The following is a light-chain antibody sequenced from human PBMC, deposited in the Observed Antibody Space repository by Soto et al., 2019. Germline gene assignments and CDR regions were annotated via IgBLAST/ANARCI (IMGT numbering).Light chain of an antibody. CDR2: GAS. CDR1: QSVYNNY. CDR3: QQYGLPPHS. V-gene: IGKV3-20*01. Sequence: EIVLTQSPGTLSLSPGERATLSCRASQSVYNNYLAWYQQKPGQTPRLLVNGASNRAIGIPDRFSGGGSGTDFTLTISSLEPEDFAVYYCQQYGLPPHSFGQGTRVEIK. J-gene: IGKJ2*01.